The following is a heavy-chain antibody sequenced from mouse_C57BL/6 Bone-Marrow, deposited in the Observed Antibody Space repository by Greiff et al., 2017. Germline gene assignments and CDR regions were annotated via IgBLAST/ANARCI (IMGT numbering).Heavy chain of an antibody. J-gene: IGHJ2*01. CDR3: ARTYDYDDEGLFDY. CDR1: GFSLTGYG. Sequence: VQLQQSGPGLVQPSQSLSITCTASGFSLTGYGVHWVRQSPGKGLEWLGVIGRGGCTDYNAAFISRLSISKDNSKSQVFFKMNSLQADDTAIYYCARTYDYDDEGLFDYWGQGTTLTVSS. CDR2: IGRGGCT. V-gene: IGHV2-2*01. D-gene: IGHD2-4*01.